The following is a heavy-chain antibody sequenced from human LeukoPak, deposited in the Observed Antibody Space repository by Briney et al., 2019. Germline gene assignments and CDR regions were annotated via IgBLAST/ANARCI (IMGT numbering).Heavy chain of an antibody. D-gene: IGHD3-22*01. CDR3: ARGFGKNYYDSSGYYGFDY. V-gene: IGHV4-31*03. J-gene: IGHJ4*02. CDR1: GGSISSGGYY. CDR2: IYYSGST. Sequence: SETLSLTCTVSGGSISSGGYYWSWIRQHPGKGLEWIGYIYYSGSTYYNPSLKSRFTISVDTSKNQFSLKLSSVTAADTAVYYCARGFGKNYYDSSGYYGFDYWGQGTLVTVSS.